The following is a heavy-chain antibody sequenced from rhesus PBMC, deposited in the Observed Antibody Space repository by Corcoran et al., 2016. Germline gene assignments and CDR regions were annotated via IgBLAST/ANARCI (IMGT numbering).Heavy chain of an antibody. J-gene: IGHJ4*01. V-gene: IGHV4-122*02. CDR1: GGSISSGYYY. D-gene: IGHD2-2*01. CDR2: ITYRGST. CDR3: ARDRIAFDY. Sequence: QLQLQESGPGLVKPSETLSLTCAVSGGSISSGYYYWSWIRQPPGKGLEWIGYITYRGSTSYNPSLKSRVTISRDTSKNQFSLKLSSVTAADTAVYYCARDRIAFDYWGQGVLVTVSS.